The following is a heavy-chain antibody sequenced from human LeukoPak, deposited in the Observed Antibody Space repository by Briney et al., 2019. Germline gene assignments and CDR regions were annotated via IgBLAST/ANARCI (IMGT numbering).Heavy chain of an antibody. J-gene: IGHJ4*02. CDR3: ARCDLYYFDY. D-gene: IGHD2-21*02. CDR1: GGSISSYY. Sequence: PSETLSLTCIVSGGSISSYYWNWIRQPPGKGLEWIGYIYYCGNTDYNPSLRSRVTMSVDTSKNQFSLKLTSVTAADTAVYYCARCDLYYFDYWGQGTLVTVSS. V-gene: IGHV4-59*12. CDR2: IYYCGNT.